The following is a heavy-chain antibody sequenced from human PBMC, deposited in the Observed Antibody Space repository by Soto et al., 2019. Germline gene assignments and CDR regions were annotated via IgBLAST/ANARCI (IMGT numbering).Heavy chain of an antibody. J-gene: IGHJ5*02. CDR2: ISAGGGNT. V-gene: IGHV3-23*01. CDR3: VKHSEYQLLSWFDP. D-gene: IGHD2-2*01. Sequence: EVQLLESGGGLVQPGGSLRLSCAASGFSFSTYAMSWVRQAPGKGLEWVSGISAGGGNTFYADSVRGRFTISRDNSKNTLYLQINSLRAEDTALYYCVKHSEYQLLSWFDPWGHGTLVTVSS. CDR1: GFSFSTYA.